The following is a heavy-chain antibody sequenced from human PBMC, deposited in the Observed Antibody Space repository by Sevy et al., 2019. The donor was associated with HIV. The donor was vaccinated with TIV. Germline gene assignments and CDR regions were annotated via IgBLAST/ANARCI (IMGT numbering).Heavy chain of an antibody. CDR1: GGSISSGNYY. D-gene: IGHD4-4*01. J-gene: IGHJ4*02. Sequence: SETLSLTCTVSGGSISSGNYYWHWIRQPPGKGLEWIGYISYTGNTYYNPSLKSPVTISVDTSNNQFSLRLTSVTAADTAVYYCARSYSDYSNALAFDYWGQGTLVTVSS. V-gene: IGHV4-30-4*01. CDR3: ARSYSDYSNALAFDY. CDR2: ISYTGNT.